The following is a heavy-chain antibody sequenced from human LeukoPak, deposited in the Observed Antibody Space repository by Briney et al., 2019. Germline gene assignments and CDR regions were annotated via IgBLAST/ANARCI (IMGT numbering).Heavy chain of an antibody. CDR2: IWYDGSNK. Sequence: GGSLRLSCAASGFTFSSYGMHWVRQARGKGLEWVAVIWYDGSNKYYADSVKGRFTISRDNSKNTLYLQMNSLRAEDTAVYYCARDGFSGYYHVFDYWGQGTLVTVSS. CDR1: GFTFSSYG. CDR3: ARDGFSGYYHVFDY. J-gene: IGHJ4*02. V-gene: IGHV3-30*19. D-gene: IGHD3-22*01.